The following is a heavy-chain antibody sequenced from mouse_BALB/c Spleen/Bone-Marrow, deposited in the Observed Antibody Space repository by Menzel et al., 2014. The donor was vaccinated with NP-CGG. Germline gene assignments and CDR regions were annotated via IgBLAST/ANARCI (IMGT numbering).Heavy chain of an antibody. J-gene: IGHJ2*01. Sequence: EVKLVESGGGLVQPGGSLRFSCTTSGFTFTDYYMSWVRQPPGKALEWLGFIRNKANGYTTEYGASVKGRFTISRDNSQSILYLQLNTLRAEDSATYYCARDVLHLDYWGQGTTLTVSS. CDR3: ARDVLHLDY. CDR2: IRNKANGYTT. D-gene: IGHD6-1*01. V-gene: IGHV7-3*02. CDR1: GFTFTDYY.